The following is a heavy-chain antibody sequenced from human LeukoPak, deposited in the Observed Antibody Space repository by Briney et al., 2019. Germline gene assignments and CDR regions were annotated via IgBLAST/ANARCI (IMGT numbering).Heavy chain of an antibody. Sequence: SETLSLTCTVSGGSISSGDHYWSWIRQPPGKGLEWIGYIYYSGSTYYNPSLKSRVTISVDTSKNQFSLKLSSVTAADTAVYYCARGRQLRYFDWLSRGGYYFDYWGQGTLVTVSS. CDR3: ARGRQLRYFDWLSRGGYYFDY. CDR1: GGSISSGDHY. V-gene: IGHV4-30-4*08. D-gene: IGHD3-9*01. CDR2: IYYSGST. J-gene: IGHJ4*02.